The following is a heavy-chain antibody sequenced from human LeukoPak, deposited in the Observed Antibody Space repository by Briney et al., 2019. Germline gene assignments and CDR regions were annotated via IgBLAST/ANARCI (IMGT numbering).Heavy chain of an antibody. Sequence: GGSLRLSCAASGFTFSSYAMIWVRQAPGKGLEWVSAISGSGGSTYYAESVKGRFTISRDNSKNTLYLQMNSLRAEDTAVYYCAKPYYYGSGSPIDYWGQGTLVTASS. J-gene: IGHJ4*02. D-gene: IGHD3-10*01. CDR3: AKPYYYGSGSPIDY. CDR1: GFTFSSYA. V-gene: IGHV3-23*01. CDR2: ISGSGGST.